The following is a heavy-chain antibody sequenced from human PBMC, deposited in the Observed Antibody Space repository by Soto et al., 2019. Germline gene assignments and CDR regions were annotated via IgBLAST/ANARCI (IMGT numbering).Heavy chain of an antibody. CDR1: GGSISSYY. CDR2: IYYSGST. Sequence: QVQLQESGKGLVKPSETLSLTCTVPGGSISSYYWSWIRQPPGKGLEWIGYIYYSGSTNYNPFLKSRVTISVDTSKNQFSLKLSSVTAADTAVYYCARVAAGYWYFDLWGRGTLVTVSS. D-gene: IGHD6-19*01. CDR3: ARVAAGYWYFDL. J-gene: IGHJ2*01. V-gene: IGHV4-59*01.